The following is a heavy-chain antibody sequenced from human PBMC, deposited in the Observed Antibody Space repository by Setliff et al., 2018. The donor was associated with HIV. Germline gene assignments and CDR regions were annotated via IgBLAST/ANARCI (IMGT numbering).Heavy chain of an antibody. J-gene: IGHJ4*02. CDR3: ASTGGYSYGFFDS. CDR2: IYYSGSA. V-gene: IGHV4-61*08. D-gene: IGHD5-18*01. Sequence: SETLSLTCTVSGGSISSGGYYWSWIRQHPEKGLEWIGYIYYSGSAYYNPSLKSRVTISVDTSKNQFSLKLSSVTAADTAVYYCASTGGYSYGFFDSWGQGALVTVSS. CDR1: GGSISSGGYY.